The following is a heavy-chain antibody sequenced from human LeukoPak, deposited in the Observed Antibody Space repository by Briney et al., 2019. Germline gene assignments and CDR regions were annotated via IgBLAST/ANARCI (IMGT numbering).Heavy chain of an antibody. J-gene: IGHJ6*02. V-gene: IGHV1-2*02. D-gene: IGHD2-15*01. CDR3: ARDEAVGSGLSMDV. CDR1: GYTFTAYY. CDR2: IYPNTGGT. Sequence: ASVKVSCKTSGYTFTAYYIHWMRQAPGQGLEWVGWIYPNTGGTRYSQKFQGRVTMTRDTSISTVYMDLSSLISDDTAVYYCARDEAVGSGLSMDVWGQGTTVAVSS.